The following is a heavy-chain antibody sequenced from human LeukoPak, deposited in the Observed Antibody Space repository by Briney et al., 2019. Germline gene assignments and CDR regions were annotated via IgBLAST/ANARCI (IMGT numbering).Heavy chain of an antibody. CDR2: ISAYNGNT. J-gene: IGHJ4*02. V-gene: IGHV1-18*01. CDR3: ARVRIVGAREYYFDY. CDR1: GYTFTSYG. Sequence: ASVKVSCKASGYTFTSYGISWVRQAPGQGLEWMGWISAYNGNTNYAQKLQGRVTMTTDTSTSTAYMELRSLRSDDTAVYYCARVRIVGAREYYFDYWGQGTLVTVSS. D-gene: IGHD1-26*01.